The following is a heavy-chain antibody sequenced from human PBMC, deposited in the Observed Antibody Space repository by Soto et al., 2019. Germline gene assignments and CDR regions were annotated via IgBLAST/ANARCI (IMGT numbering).Heavy chain of an antibody. V-gene: IGHV5-51*01. J-gene: IGHJ6*02. D-gene: IGHD2-2*02. CDR3: AREGYCSSTSCYNYYYYGMDV. CDR2: IYPGDSDT. Sequence: GESLKISCKGSGYSFTSYWIGWVRQMPGKGLEWMGIIYPGDSDTRYSPSFQGQVTISADKSISTAYLQWSSLKASDTAMYYCAREGYCSSTSCYNYYYYGMDVWRQGTTVTVSS. CDR1: GYSFTSYW.